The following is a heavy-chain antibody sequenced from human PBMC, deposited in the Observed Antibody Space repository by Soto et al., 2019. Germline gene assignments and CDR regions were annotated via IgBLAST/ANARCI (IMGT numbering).Heavy chain of an antibody. CDR3: ERAQNADYDILTGDFDY. CDR1: GGSFSGYY. V-gene: IGHV4-34*01. J-gene: IGHJ4*02. D-gene: IGHD3-9*01. CDR2: INHSGST. Sequence: SETLSLTCAVYGGSFSGYYWSWIRQPPGKGLEWIGEINHSGSTNYNPSLKSRVTISVDTSKNQFSLKLSSVTAADTAVYYCERAQNADYDILTGDFDYWGQGTLVAVSS.